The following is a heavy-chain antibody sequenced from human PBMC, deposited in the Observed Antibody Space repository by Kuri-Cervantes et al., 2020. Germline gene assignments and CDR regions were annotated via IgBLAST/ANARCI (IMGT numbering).Heavy chain of an antibody. J-gene: IGHJ4*02. CDR1: GGSISSGDYY. V-gene: IGHV4-30-4*01. D-gene: IGHD6-19*01. Sequence: SETLSLTCTVSGGSISSGDYYWSWIRQPPGKGLEWIGYIYYSGSTYYNPSLKSRVTISVDTSKNQFSLKLSSVTAADTAVYYCARHRIAVAAVDYWGQGTLVTVSS. CDR2: IYYSGST. CDR3: ARHRIAVAAVDY.